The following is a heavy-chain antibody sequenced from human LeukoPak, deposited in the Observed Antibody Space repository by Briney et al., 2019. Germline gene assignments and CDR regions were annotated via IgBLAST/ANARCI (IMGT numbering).Heavy chain of an antibody. J-gene: IGHJ6*02. CDR2: IWFDGSNK. Sequence: GGSLRLSCTASGFTFSSYGMHWVRQAPGKGLEWVAVIWFDGSNKYYADSVKGRLTISRDNSKSTLYLQMNSLRAEDTAVYYCAKAVAATGHYYYGMDVWGQGTTVTVSS. V-gene: IGHV3-33*06. D-gene: IGHD6-19*01. CDR1: GFTFSSYG. CDR3: AKAVAATGHYYYGMDV.